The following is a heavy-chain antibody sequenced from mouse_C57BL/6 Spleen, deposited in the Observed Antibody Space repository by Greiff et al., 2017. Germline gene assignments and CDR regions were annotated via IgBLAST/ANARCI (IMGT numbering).Heavy chain of an antibody. D-gene: IGHD1-1*01. J-gene: IGHJ1*03. V-gene: IGHV5-17*01. CDR1: GFTFSDYG. CDR2: ISSGSSTF. Sequence: VQLKESGGGLVKPGGSLKLSCAASGFTFSDYGMHWVRQAPEKGLEWVAYISSGSSTFSSADTVKGRFTISRDNAKNTLFLQMTSLRSEDTAMYYCARDYYGSSLNWYFDVWGTGATVTVAS. CDR3: ARDYYGSSLNWYFDV.